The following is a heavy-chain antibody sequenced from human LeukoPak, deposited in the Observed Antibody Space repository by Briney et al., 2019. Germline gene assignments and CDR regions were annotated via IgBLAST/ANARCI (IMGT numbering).Heavy chain of an antibody. V-gene: IGHV3-30-3*01. CDR2: ISYGGSDE. D-gene: IGHD5-24*01. Sequence: PGGSLRLSCAASGFTFSSHAFYWVRQAPGKGLEWVAVISYGGSDEYYADSVKGHFTISRDNSKNTLYLQMNSLRTEDTAVYYCARDLRDGDIWGQGTMVTVSS. CDR3: ARDLRDGDI. J-gene: IGHJ3*02. CDR1: GFTFSSHA.